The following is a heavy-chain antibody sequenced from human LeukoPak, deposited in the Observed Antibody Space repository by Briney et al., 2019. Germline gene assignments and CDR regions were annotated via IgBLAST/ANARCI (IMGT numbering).Heavy chain of an antibody. CDR1: GGSISSSTSY. CDR2: IYYTGST. CDR3: ARHRGDPRGYYYYGMDV. Sequence: PSETLSLTYTVSGGSISSSTSYWGWIRQPPGKGLEWIGIIYYTGSTYYNPSLKSRVTISVDTSKNQFSLKLNSVTAADTAVYYCARHRGDPRGYYYYGMDVWGQGTTVTVSS. J-gene: IGHJ6*02. V-gene: IGHV4-39*07. D-gene: IGHD3-10*01.